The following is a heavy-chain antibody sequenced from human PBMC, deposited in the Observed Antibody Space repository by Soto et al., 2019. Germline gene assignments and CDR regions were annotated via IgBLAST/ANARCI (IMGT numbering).Heavy chain of an antibody. V-gene: IGHV4-59*01. CDR2: IYYSGST. CDR1: GGSISSYY. J-gene: IGHJ5*02. Sequence: SETLSLTCTVSGGSISSYYWSWIRQPPGKGLEWIGYIYYSGSTNYNPSLKSRVTISVDTSKNQFSLKLSSVTAADTAVYYCARGSSGWYAPPFDPWGQGTLVTVSS. CDR3: ARGSSGWYAPPFDP. D-gene: IGHD6-19*01.